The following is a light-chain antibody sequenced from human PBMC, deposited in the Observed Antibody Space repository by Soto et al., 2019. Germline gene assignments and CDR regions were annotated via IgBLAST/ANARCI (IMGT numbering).Light chain of an antibody. J-gene: IGKJ1*01. CDR1: QSFTSNY. V-gene: IGKV3-20*01. CDR2: GAS. CDR3: QQYGSSPST. Sequence: EIVLTQSPGTLSLSPGERATLSCGASQSFTSNYLAWYQQKPGQTPRLLIYGASTRATGIPDRFSGSGSGTDFTLTISRLEPEDFAVYYCQQYGSSPSTFGQGTKVEIK.